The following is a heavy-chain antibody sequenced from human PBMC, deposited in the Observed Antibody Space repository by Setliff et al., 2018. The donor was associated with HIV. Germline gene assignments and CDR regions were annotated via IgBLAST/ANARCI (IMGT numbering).Heavy chain of an antibody. CDR1: GFTFSDYW. D-gene: IGHD2-21*02. CDR2: IRQDGSDK. V-gene: IGHV3-7*01. Sequence: GGSLSLSCAASGFTFSDYWMSWVRQAPGKGLQWVANIRQDGSDKYYVDSLRGRFITFRDNAKNSLYLQINSLRAEDTAVYYCARDRTVVTPIFNYYNGWDVWGQGTTVTVSS. J-gene: IGHJ6*02. CDR3: ARDRTVVTPIFNYYNGWDV.